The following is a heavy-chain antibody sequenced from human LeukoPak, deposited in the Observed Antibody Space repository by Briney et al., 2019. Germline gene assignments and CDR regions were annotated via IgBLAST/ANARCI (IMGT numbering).Heavy chain of an antibody. V-gene: IGHV4-39*07. Sequence: PSETLSLTCTVSGGSISSSSYYWGWIRQPPGKGLEWIGSIYYSGSTYYNPSLKSRVTISVDTSKNQFSLKLSSVTAADTAVYYCARGWMATTYADYWGQGTLVTVSS. CDR2: IYYSGST. J-gene: IGHJ4*02. CDR1: GGSISSSSYY. D-gene: IGHD5-24*01. CDR3: ARGWMATTYADY.